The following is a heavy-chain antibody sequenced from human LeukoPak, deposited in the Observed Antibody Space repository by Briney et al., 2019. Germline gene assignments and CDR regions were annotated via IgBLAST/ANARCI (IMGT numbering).Heavy chain of an antibody. D-gene: IGHD1-20*01. CDR1: GGSFSGYY. J-gene: IGHJ6*02. V-gene: IGHV4-34*01. Sequence: SETLSLTCAVYGGSFSGYYWSWIRQPPGKGLEWIGEINHSGSTNYNPSLKSRVTISVDTSKNQFSLKLSSVTAADTAVYYCARGPNWTGMDVWGQGTTVTVSS. CDR3: ARGPNWTGMDV. CDR2: INHSGST.